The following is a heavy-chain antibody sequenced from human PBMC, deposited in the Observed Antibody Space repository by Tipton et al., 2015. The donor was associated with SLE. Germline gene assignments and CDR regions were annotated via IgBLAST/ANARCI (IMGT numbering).Heavy chain of an antibody. V-gene: IGHV3-43*01. CDR3: AKEHDYFDSSGYFGY. CDR2: ISWDGAST. Sequence: GSLRLSCAASGFTFDDYTMHWVRQAPGKGLEWVSLISWDGASTYYADSVKGRFTISRDNSINSLYLQMHSLRTEDTDLYYCAKEHDYFDSSGYFGYWGQGTLVTVSS. J-gene: IGHJ4*02. D-gene: IGHD3-22*01. CDR1: GFTFDDYT.